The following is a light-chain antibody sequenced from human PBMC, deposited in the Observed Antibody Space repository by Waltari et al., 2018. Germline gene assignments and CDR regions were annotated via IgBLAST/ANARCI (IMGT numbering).Light chain of an antibody. V-gene: IGLV3-19*01. CDR2: GKN. J-gene: IGLJ2*01. CDR1: SLRSSY. CDR3: NARDSSGNHLVV. Sequence: SSELTQDSAVSVALGQTVRITCQGDSLRSSYASWYQQKPGQAPVLVLYGKNNRTSGIPHRFSGTSSGNTASLAITGTQAEDEADYYCNARDSSGNHLVVFGGGTKLTVL.